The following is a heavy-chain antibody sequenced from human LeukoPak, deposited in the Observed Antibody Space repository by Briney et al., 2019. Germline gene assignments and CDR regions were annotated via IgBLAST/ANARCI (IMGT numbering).Heavy chain of an antibody. CDR1: GFTLSSYC. V-gene: IGHV3-33*06. CDR3: AKDRTVTGMGVFDY. CDR2: IWYDGSDK. D-gene: IGHD6-19*01. Sequence: GGSLRLSCVASGFTLSSYCMHWVRQAPGKGLEWVGLIWYDGSDKYYADSVKGRFTISRDNSRKTLYLQMDSLRAEDTAVYYFAKDRTVTGMGVFDYWGQGTLVTVSS. J-gene: IGHJ4*02.